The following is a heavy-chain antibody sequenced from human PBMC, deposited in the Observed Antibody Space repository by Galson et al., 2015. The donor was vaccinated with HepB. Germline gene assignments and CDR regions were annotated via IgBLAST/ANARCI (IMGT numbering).Heavy chain of an antibody. D-gene: IGHD5-12*01. CDR1: GFTFSSSW. J-gene: IGHJ4*02. V-gene: IGHV3-74*01. CDR3: ARDRYSGYDLGDY. Sequence: SLRLSCAASGFTFSSSWMHWVRQAPGKGLVWVSRINSDGSSTSYADSAKGRFTISRDNAKNTLYQQMNSLRAEDTAVYYSARDRYSGYDLGDYWGQGSRVTVSS. CDR2: INSDGSST.